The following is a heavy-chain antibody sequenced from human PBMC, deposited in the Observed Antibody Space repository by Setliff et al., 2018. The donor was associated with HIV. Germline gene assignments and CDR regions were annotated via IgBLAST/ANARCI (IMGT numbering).Heavy chain of an antibody. V-gene: IGHV4-38-2*01. D-gene: IGHD3-10*01. CDR2: SSHSGAT. J-gene: IGHJ4*02. CDR3: ATEISGYYNN. Sequence: PSETLSLTCAVSNSANTSRYSWGWIRQSPEKGLEWIGTSSHSGATFYNPSLRSRVTISLDTSKNQVSLSLGLVTAADTAVYYCATEISGYYNNWGQGTRVTVPS. CDR1: NSANTSRYS.